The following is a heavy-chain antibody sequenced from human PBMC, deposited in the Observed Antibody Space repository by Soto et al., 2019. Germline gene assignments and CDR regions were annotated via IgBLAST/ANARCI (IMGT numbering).Heavy chain of an antibody. Sequence: GGSLRLSCAASGFTFSTHWMSWVRQAPGKGLEWVANINQDGSERYYVDSVKGRFTISRDNAKNSLYLQMNSLRAEDTAVYYCARDREYSFDYWGQGTLVTV. CDR2: INQDGSER. CDR1: GFTFSTHW. V-gene: IGHV3-7*01. J-gene: IGHJ4*02. D-gene: IGHD6-6*01. CDR3: ARDREYSFDY.